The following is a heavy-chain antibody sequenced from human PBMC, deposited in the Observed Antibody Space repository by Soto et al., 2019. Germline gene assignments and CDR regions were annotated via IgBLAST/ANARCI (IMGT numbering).Heavy chain of an antibody. J-gene: IGHJ5*02. CDR3: SRGIKGGLDA. V-gene: IGHV3-30*03. Sequence: QVQLAESGGGVVQPGRSLRLSCATSEFVSNDYDIHWVRQAPGKGLAWLASISYDGTKKYYAESVKGRFTISRDNSKNTLSLQLNSLGAEDTAVYYCSRGIKGGLDAWGPGTLVTVSS. D-gene: IGHD2-21*01. CDR1: EFVSNDYD. CDR2: ISYDGTKK.